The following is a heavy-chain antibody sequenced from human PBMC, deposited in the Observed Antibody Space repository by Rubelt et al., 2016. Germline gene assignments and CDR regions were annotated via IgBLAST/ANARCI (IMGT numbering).Heavy chain of an antibody. J-gene: IGHJ4*02. D-gene: IGHD1-26*01. Sequence: EVQLVESGGGLVQPGGSLRLSCAASGFTFSSYAMSWVRQAPGKGLEWVPAISGSGGSTYYADSVKGRFTISRDNSKNTLYLQMNSLRAEDTAVYYCAEDEEWELSAFDYWGQGTLVTVSS. V-gene: IGHV3-23*04. CDR3: AEDEEWELSAFDY. CDR2: ISGSGGST. CDR1: GFTFSSYA.